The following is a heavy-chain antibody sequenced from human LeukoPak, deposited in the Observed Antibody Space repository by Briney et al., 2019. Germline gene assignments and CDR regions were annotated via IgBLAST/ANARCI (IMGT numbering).Heavy chain of an antibody. CDR2: IDYKTGNT. J-gene: IGHJ4*02. CDR3: ASEAFCASGNCYIQRVAS. D-gene: IGHD3-22*01. V-gene: IGHV1-2*02. CDR1: GYTFNAYY. Sequence: ASLKVSCKPSGYTFNAYYMHWVRQAPGQGLEWVGWIDYKTGNTRYAQKFQGRVTITRDTPIGTVYMELSSLKSDDTAVYYCASEAFCASGNCYIQRVASWGPGILVSVSS.